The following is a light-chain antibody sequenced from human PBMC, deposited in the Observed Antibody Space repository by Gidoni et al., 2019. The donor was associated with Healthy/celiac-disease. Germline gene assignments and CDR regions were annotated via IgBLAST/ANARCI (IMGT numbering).Light chain of an antibody. CDR1: RGHSSYA. Sequence: QLVLTQSPSASASPGASVKLTCPLSRGHSSYALAWHQQQPEKGPRYLMKLNSDGSHSKGDGIPDRFSGSSSGAERYLTISSLQSEDEADYYCQTWGTGIRVFGGGTKLTVL. V-gene: IGLV4-69*01. J-gene: IGLJ3*02. CDR3: QTWGTGIRV. CDR2: LNSDGSH.